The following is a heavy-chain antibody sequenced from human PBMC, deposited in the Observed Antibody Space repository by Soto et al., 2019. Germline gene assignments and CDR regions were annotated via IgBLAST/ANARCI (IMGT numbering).Heavy chain of an antibody. Sequence: EISWSGSGYSFMSYGSVWVSKMPGKCLEWMGIIYPGDSDPRYSPSLQGQVTTSADKSIRTAYLQWSSLKASDTAMYYCARPSSVLTAGYGMAFWLQGTTDLVFS. D-gene: IGHD3-10*01. CDR2: IYPGDSDP. J-gene: IGHJ6*01. CDR1: GYSFMSYG. CDR3: ARPSSVLTAGYGMAF. V-gene: IGHV5-51*01.